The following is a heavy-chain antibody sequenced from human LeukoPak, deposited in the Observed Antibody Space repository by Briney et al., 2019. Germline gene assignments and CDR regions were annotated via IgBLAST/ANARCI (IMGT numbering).Heavy chain of an antibody. Sequence: GGSLRLSCAASGFTFSSYAMSWVRQAPGKGLEWVSAISGSGGSTYYADSVKGRFTISRDNSKNTLYLQMNSLRAEDTAVYYCAKDRHDYCGQPEGGYWGQGTLVTVSS. D-gene: IGHD4-23*01. CDR3: AKDRHDYCGQPEGGY. CDR1: GFTFSSYA. J-gene: IGHJ4*02. CDR2: ISGSGGST. V-gene: IGHV3-23*01.